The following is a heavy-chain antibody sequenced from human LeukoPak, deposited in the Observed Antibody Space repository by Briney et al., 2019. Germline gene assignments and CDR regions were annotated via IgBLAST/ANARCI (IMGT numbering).Heavy chain of an antibody. Sequence: SETLSLTCTVSGGSISSYYWSCIRQPPGKGLEWIGYIYHSGSTNYNASLKSRVTMSVDTSKNQFSLKLSSVTAADTAVYYCASGGGWNDKFVYWGQGALVTVSP. D-gene: IGHD1-1*01. CDR1: GGSISSYY. V-gene: IGHV4-59*01. CDR2: IYHSGST. CDR3: ASGGGWNDKFVY. J-gene: IGHJ4*02.